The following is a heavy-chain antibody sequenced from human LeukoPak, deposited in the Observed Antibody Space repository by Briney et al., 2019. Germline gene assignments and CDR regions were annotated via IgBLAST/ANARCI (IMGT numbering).Heavy chain of an antibody. D-gene: IGHD6-19*01. CDR2: ISNDGSSE. J-gene: IGHJ4*02. CDR1: GFTFRSYA. CDR3: AREAGRTFDY. V-gene: IGHV3-30-3*01. Sequence: GGSLRLSCAASGFTFRSYAMHWVRQAPGKGLEWVAVISNDGSSEYYGDSVKGRFTISRDNSKDTLYLQMNSLRAEDTAVYYCAREAGRTFDYWGQGTLVTVSS.